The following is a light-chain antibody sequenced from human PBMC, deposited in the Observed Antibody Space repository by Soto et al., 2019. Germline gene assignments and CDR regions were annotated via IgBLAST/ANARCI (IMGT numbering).Light chain of an antibody. CDR3: QQYGSSSFT. J-gene: IGKJ3*01. Sequence: ESVVSQAPGTLALSPGERATLACRASQSVSSSYLAWYQQKPGQAPRLLIYGASSRSPRITDRFSGKGSGIDLTLTISRPEPEDFAVYYCQQYGSSSFTFGPGTKVDI. CDR2: GAS. CDR1: QSVSSSY. V-gene: IGKV3-20*01.